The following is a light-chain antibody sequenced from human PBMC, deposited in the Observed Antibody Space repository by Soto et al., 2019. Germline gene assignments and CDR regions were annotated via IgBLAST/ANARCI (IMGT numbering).Light chain of an antibody. V-gene: IGLV1-40*01. CDR3: QSYDRSLNGPVV. Sequence: QPVLTQPPSVSGAPGQRVTISCTGTYSNIGAGYDVHWYQQLPGTAPKLLIYDTNNRPSGVPDRFSGSKSGTSAFLAITGLQAEDEADYYCQSYDRSLNGPVVFGGGTKLTVL. CDR2: DTN. CDR1: YSNIGAGYD. J-gene: IGLJ2*01.